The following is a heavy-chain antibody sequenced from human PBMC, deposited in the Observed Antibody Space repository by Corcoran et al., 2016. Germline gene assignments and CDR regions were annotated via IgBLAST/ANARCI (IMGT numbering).Heavy chain of an antibody. J-gene: IGHJ3*02. CDR2: INHSGST. D-gene: IGHD4-17*01. CDR1: GGSFSGYY. CDR3: ARFPLMTTVTNAFDI. Sequence: QEQLQQWGAGLLKPSETLSLTCAVDGGSFSGYYWSWISQPPGKGLEWIGEINHSGSTNYNPSLKSRVTISVDTCKNKFSLKLSSVNAGVTAVYYCARFPLMTTVTNAFDIWGQVHWSPSLQ. V-gene: IGHV4-34*01.